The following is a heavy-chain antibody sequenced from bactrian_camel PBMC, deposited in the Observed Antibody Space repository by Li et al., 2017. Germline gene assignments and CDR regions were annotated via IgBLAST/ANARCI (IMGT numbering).Heavy chain of an antibody. CDR1: GFTFSNYA. D-gene: IGHD2*01. J-gene: IGHJ6*01. CDR3: AAEDGGVVITTCPSGEFGY. V-gene: IGHV3S40*01. CDR2: CNPSGVST. Sequence: VQLVESGGGLVQPGGSLRLSCAASGFTFSNYAMSWVRQRPGKGLEWVSACNPSGVSTYYADSVKGQFTISRDNAKNTVYLQMNSLKPEDTAVYYCAAEDGGVVITTCPSGEFGYWGQGTQVTVS.